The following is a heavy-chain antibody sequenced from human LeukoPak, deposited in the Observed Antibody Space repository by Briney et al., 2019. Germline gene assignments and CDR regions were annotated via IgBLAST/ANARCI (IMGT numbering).Heavy chain of an antibody. CDR2: ISGSGGSK. Sequence: GGSLRLSCAASGYTFSSYGMSWVRQAPEKGLEWVSAISGSGGSKYYAASVKGRFTISRDNSKNTLHLQMNRLRAEDTAMYYCARDSTVTTNLGAFDIWGQGTMVTVSS. J-gene: IGHJ3*02. CDR3: ARDSTVTTNLGAFDI. V-gene: IGHV3-23*01. CDR1: GYTFSSYG. D-gene: IGHD4-17*01.